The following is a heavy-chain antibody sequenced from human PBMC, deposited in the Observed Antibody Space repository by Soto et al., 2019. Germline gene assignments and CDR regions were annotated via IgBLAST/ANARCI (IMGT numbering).Heavy chain of an antibody. V-gene: IGHV3-33*01. J-gene: IGHJ4*02. CDR1: GFFFSTYG. CDR2: IWSHGNAE. CDR3: ASEFDGSGRYFDY. Sequence: PGGSLRLSCAASGFFFSTYGMHWVRQAPGKGLEWVALIWSHGNAERYADSVRGRFTISRDNSKNTMYLQMNSLRAEDTAVYYCASEFDGSGRYFDYWGQGTRVTVSS. D-gene: IGHD2-2*03.